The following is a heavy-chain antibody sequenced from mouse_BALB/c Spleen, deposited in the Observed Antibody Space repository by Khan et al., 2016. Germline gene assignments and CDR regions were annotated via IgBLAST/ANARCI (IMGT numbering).Heavy chain of an antibody. J-gene: IGHJ4*01. CDR1: GFSLTGYG. V-gene: IGHV2-6-7*01. D-gene: IGHD1-1*02. Sequence: QVQLKQSGPGLVAPSQSLSITCTVSGFSLTGYGVNWVRQPPGKGLEWLGMIWGDGSTDYNSALKSRMSISKDNSKSQVCLKMNSLETDDTARYYCARVWGDYWGQGTSVTVSS. CDR3: ARVWGDY. CDR2: IWGDGST.